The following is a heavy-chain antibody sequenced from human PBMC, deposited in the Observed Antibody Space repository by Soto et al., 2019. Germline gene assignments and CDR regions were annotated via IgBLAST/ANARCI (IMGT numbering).Heavy chain of an antibody. CDR3: ATASAV. CDR1: GFTLSDHH. Sequence: PGGSLRLCCAASGFTLSDHHMDWIRQAPGKGLEWVGRSRSKANSYTTEYAASVEGRFTISRDDSKNSLYLQMNSLKIEDTALYYCATASAVWGQGTLVTVSS. V-gene: IGHV3-72*01. D-gene: IGHD3-10*01. CDR2: SRSKANSYTT. J-gene: IGHJ4*02.